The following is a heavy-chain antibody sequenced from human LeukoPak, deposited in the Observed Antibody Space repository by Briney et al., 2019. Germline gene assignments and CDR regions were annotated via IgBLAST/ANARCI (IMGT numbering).Heavy chain of an antibody. CDR1: GFTFSSYS. J-gene: IGHJ4*02. CDR2: ISSSSSYI. CDR3: ARAQTGIVVVTASGH. D-gene: IGHD2-21*02. Sequence: PGGSLRLSCAASGFTFSSYSMNWVRQAPGKGLEWVSSISSSSSYIYYADSVKGRFTISRDNAKNSLYLQMNSLRAEDTAVYYCARAQTGIVVVTASGHWGQGTLVTVSS. V-gene: IGHV3-21*01.